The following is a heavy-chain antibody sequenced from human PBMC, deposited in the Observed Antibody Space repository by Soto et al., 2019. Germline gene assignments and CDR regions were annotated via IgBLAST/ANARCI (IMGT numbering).Heavy chain of an antibody. V-gene: IGHV1-46*01. CDR2: INPSGGST. CDR1: GYTFTSYY. CDR3: ARDPKKGDDYGDYVVHFDY. Sequence: GASVKVSCKASGYTFTSYYMHWVRQAPGQGLEWMGIINPSGGSTSYAQKFQGRVTMTRDTSTSTVYMELSSLRSEDAAVYYCARDPKKGDDYGDYVVHFDYWGQGTLVTVSS. J-gene: IGHJ4*02. D-gene: IGHD4-17*01.